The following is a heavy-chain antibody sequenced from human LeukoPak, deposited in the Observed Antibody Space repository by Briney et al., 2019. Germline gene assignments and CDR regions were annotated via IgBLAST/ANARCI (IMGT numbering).Heavy chain of an antibody. J-gene: IGHJ5*02. Sequence: SETLSLTCTVSGASISEYYWNWIRQPAGKGLEWIGRIYISGTTNYNPSLNSRVTMSLDTSKNRFSLKLSSVTAADTAVYYCARAQLSCRGGSCYPNWFDPWGQGTLVTVSS. CDR2: IYISGTT. CDR1: GASISEYY. CDR3: ARAQLSCRGGSCYPNWFDP. D-gene: IGHD2-15*01. V-gene: IGHV4-4*07.